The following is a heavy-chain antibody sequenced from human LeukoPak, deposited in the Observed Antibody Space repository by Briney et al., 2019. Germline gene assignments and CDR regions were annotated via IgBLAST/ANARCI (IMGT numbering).Heavy chain of an antibody. CDR1: GNSITSDF. Sequence: SETLSLTCIVSGNSITSDFWSWIRQSPGKGLEWIGYINYSGRSEYDPSLKSRVTISVDRSRKRVSLKMRSVTAADTAGYYCARLDCLSDECYNYWAAGALVTVSS. D-gene: IGHD2-21*01. J-gene: IGHJ4*02. CDR3: ARLDCLSDECYNY. V-gene: IGHV4-59*08. CDR2: INYSGRS.